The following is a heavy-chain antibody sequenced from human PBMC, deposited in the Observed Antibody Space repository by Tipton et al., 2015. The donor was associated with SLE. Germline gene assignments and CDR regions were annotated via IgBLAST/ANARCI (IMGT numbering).Heavy chain of an antibody. V-gene: IGHV4-4*09. Sequence: TLSLTCTVSGGSISSYYWSWIRQPAGKGLESIGYIYISGSTNYNPSLKSRVTISIDRSKNQFSLNLSSVTAADTAVYYCARATGDSTGYYSEYYFDLWGRGTLVTVSS. CDR2: IYISGST. CDR1: GGSISSYY. J-gene: IGHJ2*01. D-gene: IGHD3-22*01. CDR3: ARATGDSTGYYSEYYFDL.